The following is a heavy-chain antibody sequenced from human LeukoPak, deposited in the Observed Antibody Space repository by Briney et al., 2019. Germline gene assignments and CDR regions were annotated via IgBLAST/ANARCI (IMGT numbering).Heavy chain of an antibody. J-gene: IGHJ4*02. D-gene: IGHD2-2*01. Sequence: GPGGSLRLSCTASGFAFDEHGMGWVRQVPGKGLEWVSGINWSGGSTGYADPLRGRFTISRDNAKNSLYLQMDSLRAEDTALYYCARAPITSPFYFDYWGQGTLVTVSS. CDR3: ARAPITSPFYFDY. CDR2: INWSGGST. CDR1: GFAFDEHG. V-gene: IGHV3-20*04.